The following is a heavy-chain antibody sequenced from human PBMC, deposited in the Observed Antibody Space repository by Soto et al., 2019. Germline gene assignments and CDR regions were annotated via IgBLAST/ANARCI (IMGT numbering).Heavy chain of an antibody. CDR2: IKQDGSEK. Sequence: PGGSLRLSCAASGFTFSSYWMSWVRQAPGKGLEWVANIKQDGSEKYYVDSVKGRFTISRDNAKNSLYLQMNSLRAEDTAVYYCAREGLSIAALFYYYYYGMDVWGQGTTVTVYS. J-gene: IGHJ6*02. D-gene: IGHD6-6*01. CDR1: GFTFSSYW. V-gene: IGHV3-7*03. CDR3: AREGLSIAALFYYYYYGMDV.